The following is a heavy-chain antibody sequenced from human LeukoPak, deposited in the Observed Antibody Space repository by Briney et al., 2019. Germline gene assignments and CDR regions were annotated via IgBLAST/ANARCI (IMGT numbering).Heavy chain of an antibody. CDR3: ARDVGIAAAGAIDY. D-gene: IGHD6-13*01. V-gene: IGHV3-30-3*01. CDR1: GFTFSSYA. J-gene: IGHJ4*02. CDR2: ISYDGSNK. Sequence: PGGSLRLSCAASGFTFSSYAMHWVRQAPGKGLEWVAVISYDGSNKYYADSVKGRFTISRDNAKNSLYLQMNSLRAEDTAVYYCARDVGIAAAGAIDYWGQGTLVTVSS.